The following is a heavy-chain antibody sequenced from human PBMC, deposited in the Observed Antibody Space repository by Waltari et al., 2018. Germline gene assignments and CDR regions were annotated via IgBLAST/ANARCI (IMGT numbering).Heavy chain of an antibody. V-gene: IGHV4-4*07. D-gene: IGHD3-9*01. J-gene: IGHJ2*01. Sequence: QVQLQESGPGLVKPSETLSLTCTVSGGSIRSYDWSWIRPPAGKGLAGIGRIYTSGSTNYNPSLKSRVTMSVDTSKNQFSLKLSSVTAADTAVYYCARKKRGDRLGWYFDLWGRGTLVTVSS. CDR2: IYTSGST. CDR1: GGSIRSYD. CDR3: ARKKRGDRLGWYFDL.